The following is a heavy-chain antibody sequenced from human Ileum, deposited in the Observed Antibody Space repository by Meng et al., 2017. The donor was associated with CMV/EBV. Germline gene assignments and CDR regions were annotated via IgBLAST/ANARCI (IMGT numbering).Heavy chain of an antibody. D-gene: IGHD1-26*01. CDR1: GVTVSTNY. CDR2: IHAAGGG. CDR3: ARVWGPLIETGYFDY. Sequence: GESLKISCVVSGVTVSTNYMSWVRQAPGKGLEWVSVIHAAGGGYYAESVKSRFSISRDNSENTVYLQMNSLRAEDTAFYYCARVWGPLIETGYFDYWGHGALVTVSS. V-gene: IGHV3-53*01. J-gene: IGHJ4*01.